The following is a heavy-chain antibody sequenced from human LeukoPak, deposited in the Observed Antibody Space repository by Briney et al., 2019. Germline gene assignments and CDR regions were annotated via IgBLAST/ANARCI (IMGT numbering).Heavy chain of an antibody. CDR1: GGSISSYY. CDR3: ATCSGGSCYSYYYYYMDV. D-gene: IGHD2-15*01. J-gene: IGHJ6*03. CDR2: IYYSGST. Sequence: PSETLSLTCTVSGGSISSYYWSWVRQPPGKGLEWLGYIYYSGSTNYNPSLKSRVTLSVDTSKNQFSLKLSSVTAADTAVYYCATCSGGSCYSYYYYYMDVWGKGTTVTVSS. V-gene: IGHV4-59*01.